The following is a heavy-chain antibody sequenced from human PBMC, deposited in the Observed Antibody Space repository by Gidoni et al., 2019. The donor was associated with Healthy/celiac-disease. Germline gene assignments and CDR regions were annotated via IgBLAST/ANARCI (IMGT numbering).Heavy chain of an antibody. V-gene: IGHV1-2*02. CDR1: GYTFTGYH. J-gene: IGHJ1*01. D-gene: IGHD2-2*01. Sequence: QVQLVQSGAEVTKPGASVQVSCKASGYTFTGYHMHWVRQAPGQGLEWMGWINPNSGGTNYAQKFQGRVTMTRDTSISTAYMELSRLRSDDTAVYYCAMVVPAAGGHFQHWGQGTLVTVSS. CDR3: AMVVPAAGGHFQH. CDR2: INPNSGGT.